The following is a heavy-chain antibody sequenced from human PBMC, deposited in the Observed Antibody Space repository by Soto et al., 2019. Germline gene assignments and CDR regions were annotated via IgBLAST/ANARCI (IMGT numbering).Heavy chain of an antibody. V-gene: IGHV3-21*01. CDR2: ISSSSSYI. J-gene: IGHJ4*02. D-gene: IGHD6-19*01. Sequence: EVQLVESGGGLVKPGGSLRLSCAASGFTFSSYSMNWVRQAPGKGLEWVSSISSSSSYIYYADSVKGRFTISRDNAKNSLYLQMNSLRAEDTAVYYCAREKGTIAVAGAFDDYWGQGTLVTVSS. CDR1: GFTFSSYS. CDR3: AREKGTIAVAGAFDDY.